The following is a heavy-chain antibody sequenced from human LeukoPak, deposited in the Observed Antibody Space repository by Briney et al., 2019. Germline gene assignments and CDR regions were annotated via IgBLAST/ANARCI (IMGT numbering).Heavy chain of an antibody. Sequence: LTGGSLRLSCAASGFTFSSFGMSWVRQAPGKGLEWVSAISGSGGRTYYTDSVKGRFTISRDNSKSTLYLQMNSLRAEDTAVYYCARDDEYSELYYYDSSGYIDYWGQGTLVTVSS. V-gene: IGHV3-23*01. D-gene: IGHD3-22*01. CDR3: ARDDEYSELYYYDSSGYIDY. CDR1: GFTFSSFG. J-gene: IGHJ4*02. CDR2: ISGSGGRT.